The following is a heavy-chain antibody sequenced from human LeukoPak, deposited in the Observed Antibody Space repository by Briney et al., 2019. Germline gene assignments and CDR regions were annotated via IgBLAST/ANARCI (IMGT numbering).Heavy chain of an antibody. V-gene: IGHV1-69*04. CDR1: GGTFSSSA. CDR3: AKDQGLTAPPPYGLDV. CDR2: IIPFLNIT. Sequence: SVKVSCKTSGGTFSSSAITWVRQAPGQGLEGMGRIIPFLNITTYAQKFQGRVTITAETSTSTVYMEISSLRSEETAVYYCAKDQGLTAPPPYGLDVWGQGTTVIVTS. D-gene: IGHD5-18*01. J-gene: IGHJ6*02.